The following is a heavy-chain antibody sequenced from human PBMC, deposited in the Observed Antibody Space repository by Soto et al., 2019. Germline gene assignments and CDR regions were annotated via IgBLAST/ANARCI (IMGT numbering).Heavy chain of an antibody. CDR3: ARVKGYYGSRSSGPEY. D-gene: IGHD3-10*01. Sequence: GESLNISCKGSGYSFTSYWIGWVRQMPGKGLEWMGIIYPGDSDTRYSPSFQGQVTISADKSISTAYLQWSSLKASDTAMYYCARVKGYYGSRSSGPEYWGQGTLVTVSS. CDR1: GYSFTSYW. J-gene: IGHJ4*02. V-gene: IGHV5-51*01. CDR2: IYPGDSDT.